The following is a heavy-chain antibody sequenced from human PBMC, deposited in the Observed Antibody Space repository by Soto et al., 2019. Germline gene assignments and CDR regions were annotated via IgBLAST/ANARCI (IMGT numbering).Heavy chain of an antibody. CDR2: LYNTGST. J-gene: IGHJ6*02. D-gene: IGHD2-21*02. Sequence: PSETLSLTCTVSGGSISSSRYYWSWIRQPPGKGLEWIGYLYNTGSTIYNPSLESRVTISVDTSKNQFSLKLNSVTAADTAVYYCARDLWGYCGTDCYPLDVWGPGTTVTVSS. CDR3: ARDLWGYCGTDCYPLDV. V-gene: IGHV4-61*01. CDR1: GGSISSSRYY.